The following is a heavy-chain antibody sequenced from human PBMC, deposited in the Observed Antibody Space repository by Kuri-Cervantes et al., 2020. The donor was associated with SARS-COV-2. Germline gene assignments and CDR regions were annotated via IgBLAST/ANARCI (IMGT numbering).Heavy chain of an antibody. D-gene: IGHD6-19*01. CDR2: IYYSGST. CDR1: GGSFSGYY. Sequence: SETLSLTCAVYGGSFSGYYWSWIRQPPGKGLEWIGYIYYSGSTNYNPSLKSRVTISVDTSKNQFSLKLSSVTAADTAVYYCARSGVAGYFDLWGRGTLVTVSS. CDR3: ARSGVAGYFDL. V-gene: IGHV4-59*01. J-gene: IGHJ2*01.